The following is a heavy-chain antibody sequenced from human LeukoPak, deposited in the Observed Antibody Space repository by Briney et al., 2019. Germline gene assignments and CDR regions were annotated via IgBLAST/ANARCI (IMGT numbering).Heavy chain of an antibody. CDR2: INHSGST. CDR1: GGSFSGYY. D-gene: IGHD3-3*01. V-gene: IGHV4-34*01. J-gene: IGHJ4*02. CDR3: ARDRSDFWSGYYPTIYFDY. Sequence: SETLSLTCAVYGGSFSGYYWSWIRQPPGKGLEWIGEINHSGSTNYNPSLKSRVTISVDTSKNQFSLKLSSVTAADTAVYYCARDRSDFWSGYYPTIYFDYWGQGTLVTVSS.